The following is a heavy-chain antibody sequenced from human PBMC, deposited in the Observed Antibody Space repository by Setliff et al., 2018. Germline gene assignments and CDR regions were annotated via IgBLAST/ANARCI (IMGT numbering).Heavy chain of an antibody. Sequence: LSLTCAVYGGSFSGYYWTWIRQPPGKGLEWIGEINHSGSSNYNPSLKSRVTISVDTSKNQFSLNLSSVTAADTAVYYCARGPRYSGSYYVNYWGQGTLVTVSS. CDR3: ARGPRYSGSYYVNY. V-gene: IGHV4-34*01. D-gene: IGHD1-26*01. J-gene: IGHJ4*02. CDR2: INHSGSS. CDR1: GGSFSGYY.